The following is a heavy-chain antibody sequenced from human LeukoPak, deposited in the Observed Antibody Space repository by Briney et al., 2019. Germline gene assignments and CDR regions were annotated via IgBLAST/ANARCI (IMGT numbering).Heavy chain of an antibody. Sequence: ASVKVSCKASGYTFTGYYMHWVRQAPGQGLEWMGWINPNSGGTNYAQKFQGRVTMTRDTSISTAYMELSRLRSDDTAVYYCARAQWELLGDAFDIWGQGTMVTVSS. J-gene: IGHJ3*02. V-gene: IGHV1-2*02. D-gene: IGHD1-26*01. CDR3: ARAQWELLGDAFDI. CDR1: GYTFTGYY. CDR2: INPNSGGT.